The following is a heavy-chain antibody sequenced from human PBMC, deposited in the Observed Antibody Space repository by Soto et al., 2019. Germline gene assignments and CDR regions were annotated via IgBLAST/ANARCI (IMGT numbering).Heavy chain of an antibody. Sequence: PVGSLRLSCETSGFSFSVYGMHWVRQAPGKGLEWVAVIWYDASKQFYAASVEGRFTISRDNSKAILYLQMNSLRAEDAAVYYCAAWAEGATEVHWGQGTLVTVS. V-gene: IGHV3-33*01. CDR3: AAWAEGATEVH. D-gene: IGHD2-15*01. CDR1: GFSFSVYG. J-gene: IGHJ4*02. CDR2: IWYDASKQ.